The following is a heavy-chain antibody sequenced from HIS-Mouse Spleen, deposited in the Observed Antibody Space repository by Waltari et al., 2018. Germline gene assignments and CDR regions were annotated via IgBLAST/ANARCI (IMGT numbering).Heavy chain of an antibody. D-gene: IGHD6-19*01. V-gene: IGHV3-33*06. Sequence: KGLAWVAVIWYDGSNKYYADSVKGRFTISRDNSKNTLYLQMNSLRAEDTAVYYCAKEHIAVAGTGYFQHWGQGTLVTVSS. J-gene: IGHJ1*01. CDR3: AKEHIAVAGTGYFQH. CDR2: IWYDGSNK.